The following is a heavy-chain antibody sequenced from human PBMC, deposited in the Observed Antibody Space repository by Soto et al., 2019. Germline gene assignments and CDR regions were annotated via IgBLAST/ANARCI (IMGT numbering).Heavy chain of an antibody. Sequence: GGSLRLSCAASGFTFSSYAMSWVRQAPGKGLEWVSAISGSGGSTYYADSVKGRFTISRDNSKNTLYLQMNSLRAEDTAVYYCAKALLGMTTVTTERTDFDYWGQGTLVTVSS. CDR1: GFTFSSYA. D-gene: IGHD4-17*01. V-gene: IGHV3-23*01. CDR2: ISGSGGST. J-gene: IGHJ4*02. CDR3: AKALLGMTTVTTERTDFDY.